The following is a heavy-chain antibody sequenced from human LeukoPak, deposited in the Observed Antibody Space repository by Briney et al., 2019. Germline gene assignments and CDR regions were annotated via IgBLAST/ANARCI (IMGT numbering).Heavy chain of an antibody. CDR2: ISGSSRST. CDR3: ATPNCSGGSCYSFDY. J-gene: IGHJ4*02. Sequence: QAGGSLRLSCAASGFTFHNNGMSWVRQAPGKGLEWVATISGSSRSTYHADSVKGRFTISRDNSKNTLYLQMNSLRAEDTAVYYCATPNCSGGSCYSFDYWGQGTLVTVSS. V-gene: IGHV3-23*01. CDR1: GFTFHNNG. D-gene: IGHD2-15*01.